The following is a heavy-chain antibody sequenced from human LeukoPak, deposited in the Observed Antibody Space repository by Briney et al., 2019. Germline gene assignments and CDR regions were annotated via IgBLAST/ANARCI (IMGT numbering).Heavy chain of an antibody. CDR2: ISDDENNK. V-gene: IGHV3-30*04. Sequence: GGSLRLSCAASGFTFSSYAMHWVRQAPGKELEWVAVISDDENNKYYADSVKGRFTISRDNVRNSLYLQMNSLRAEDTAMYYCARDAGNSGYGCDLWGQGTLVTVSS. CDR3: ARDAGNSGYGCDL. D-gene: IGHD5-12*01. CDR1: GFTFSSYA. J-gene: IGHJ5*02.